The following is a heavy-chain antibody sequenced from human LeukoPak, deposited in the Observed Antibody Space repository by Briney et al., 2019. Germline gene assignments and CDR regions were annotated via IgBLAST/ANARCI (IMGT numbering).Heavy chain of an antibody. J-gene: IGHJ4*02. CDR2: INPNDGDT. CDR1: GYTFTDYY. D-gene: IGHD2-2*01. V-gene: IGHV1-2*02. Sequence: ASVKVSCKASGYTFTDYYMHWVRQAPGQGFERMGWINPNDGDTNYAQKFQGRVTMTRDTSISTAHMEVSRLRSDDTAVYYCARANLLYCSSSTCLFDYWGQGTLVTVSS. CDR3: ARANLLYCSSSTCLFDY.